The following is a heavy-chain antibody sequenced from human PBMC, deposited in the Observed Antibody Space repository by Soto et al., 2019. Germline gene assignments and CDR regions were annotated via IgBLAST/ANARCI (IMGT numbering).Heavy chain of an antibody. Sequence: GGSLRLSCAASGFTFSNDGMSWVRQAPGKGLEWVSSISASGGSTYYADPVKGRFTISRDNSKNTLHLQMNSLRAEDTAVYYCANKQAYYYDSSGYYYGYYYGMDVWGQGTTVTVSS. CDR3: ANKQAYYYDSSGYYYGYYYGMDV. D-gene: IGHD3-22*01. CDR1: GFTFSNDG. V-gene: IGHV3-23*01. CDR2: ISASGGST. J-gene: IGHJ6*02.